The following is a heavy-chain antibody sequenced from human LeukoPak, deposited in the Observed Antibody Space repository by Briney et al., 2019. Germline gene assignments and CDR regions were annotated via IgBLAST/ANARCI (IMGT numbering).Heavy chain of an antibody. CDR1: GFTFSSYG. Sequence: PGRSLRLSCAATGFTFSSYGMHWVRQAPGKGLEWVAVIWYGGSNKYYADSVKGRFTISRDNSKNTLYLQMNSLRAEDTAVYYCAKAADYSQGPMDVWGKGTTVTVSS. CDR2: IWYGGSNK. V-gene: IGHV3-30*18. D-gene: IGHD6-25*01. CDR3: AKAADYSQGPMDV. J-gene: IGHJ6*03.